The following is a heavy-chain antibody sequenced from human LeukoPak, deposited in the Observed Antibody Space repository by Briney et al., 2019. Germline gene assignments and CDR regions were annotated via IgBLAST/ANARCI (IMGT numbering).Heavy chain of an antibody. CDR1: GGSVSSGIYY. CDR3: ARGITAFRGPLNWFDP. CDR2: ILYSGST. D-gene: IGHD3-10*01. J-gene: IGHJ5*02. Sequence: PSETLSLTCTVSGGSVSSGIYYWTWIRQPPGKGLEWIGYILYSGSTDYNPSLKSRVTILVDTSKNQFSLKLGSVTAADTALYFCARGITAFRGPLNWFDPWGQGTLVTVSS. V-gene: IGHV4-61*01.